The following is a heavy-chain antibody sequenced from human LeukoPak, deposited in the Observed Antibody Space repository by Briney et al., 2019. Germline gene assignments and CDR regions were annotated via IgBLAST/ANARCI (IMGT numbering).Heavy chain of an antibody. CDR1: GFTFSDSY. V-gene: IGHV3-11*01. Sequence: GGSLRLSCAASGFTFSDSYMSWIRQAPGKGLEWISYISSSGGTIYYADSVTGRFTISRDNAKNSLYLQMNSLRAEDTAVYYCAKEGGAWGEGHFDYWGQGTLVTVSS. CDR3: AKEGGAWGEGHFDY. D-gene: IGHD3-16*01. J-gene: IGHJ4*02. CDR2: ISSSGGTI.